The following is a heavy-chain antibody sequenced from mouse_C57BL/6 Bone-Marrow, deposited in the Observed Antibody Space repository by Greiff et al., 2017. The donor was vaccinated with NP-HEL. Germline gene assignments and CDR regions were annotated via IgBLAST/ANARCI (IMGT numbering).Heavy chain of an antibody. CDR2: ISSGGSYT. Sequence: EVMLVESGGDLVKPGGSLKLSCAASGFTFSSYGMSWVRQTPDKRLEWVATISSGGSYTYYPDSVKGRFTISRDNAKNTLYLQMSSLKSEDTAMYYCARRGLITTVLMDYWGQGTSVTVSS. D-gene: IGHD1-1*01. V-gene: IGHV5-6*02. CDR3: ARRGLITTVLMDY. J-gene: IGHJ4*01. CDR1: GFTFSSYG.